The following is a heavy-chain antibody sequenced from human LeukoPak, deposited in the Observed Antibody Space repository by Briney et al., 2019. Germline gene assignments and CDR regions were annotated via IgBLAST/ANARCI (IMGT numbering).Heavy chain of an antibody. J-gene: IGHJ5*02. CDR3: ARVGLGPNLNWFDP. Sequence: ASVKVSCKASGYTFTSYDINWVRQATGQGREWMGWKNPNSGNTGYAQKFQGRVTITRNTSISTAYMELSSLRSGDTAVYYCARVGLGPNLNWFDPWGQGTLVTVSS. CDR1: GYTFTSYD. D-gene: IGHD3-16*01. V-gene: IGHV1-8*03. CDR2: KNPNSGNT.